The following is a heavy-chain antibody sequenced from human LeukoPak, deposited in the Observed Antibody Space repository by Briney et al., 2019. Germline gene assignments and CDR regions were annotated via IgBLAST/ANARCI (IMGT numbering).Heavy chain of an antibody. V-gene: IGHV4-34*01. Sequence: SETLSLTCAVYGGSLSGYYWSWIRQPPGKGLEWIGEINHSGSTNYNPSLKSRVTISVDTSKNQFSLKLSSVTAADTAVYYCARTTGHKDYWGQGTLVTVSS. J-gene: IGHJ4*02. CDR2: INHSGST. CDR3: ARTTGHKDY. CDR1: GGSLSGYY. D-gene: IGHD2-8*02.